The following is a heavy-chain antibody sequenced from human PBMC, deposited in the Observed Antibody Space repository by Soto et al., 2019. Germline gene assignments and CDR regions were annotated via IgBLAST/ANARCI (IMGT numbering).Heavy chain of an antibody. V-gene: IGHV4-34*01. CDR3: ARARFYGSGSYTNSYYYYGMDV. J-gene: IGHJ6*02. CDR2: INHSGST. D-gene: IGHD3-10*01. CDR1: GGSFSGYY. Sequence: SETLSLTCAVYGGSFSGYYWSWIRQPPGKGLEWIGEINHSGSTNYNPSLKSRVTISVDTSKNQFSLKLSSVTAADTAVYYCARARFYGSGSYTNSYYYYGMDVWGQGTTVTVSS.